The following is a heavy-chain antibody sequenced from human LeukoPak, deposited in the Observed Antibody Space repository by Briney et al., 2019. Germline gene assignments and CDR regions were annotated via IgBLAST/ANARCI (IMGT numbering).Heavy chain of an antibody. V-gene: IGHV3-23*01. Sequence: PGGSLRLSCAASGLTFSSYDMSWVRQAPGKGLEWDSAICGGGDTTYSAYAVKSRSTTSGDTHNNTLYLQMDSPRADDTALYYSAKSCDRNSPQANWGQGTLVAVSS. D-gene: IGHD1-7*01. CDR3: AKSCDRNSPQAN. J-gene: IGHJ4*02. CDR2: ICGGGDTT. CDR1: GLTFSSYD.